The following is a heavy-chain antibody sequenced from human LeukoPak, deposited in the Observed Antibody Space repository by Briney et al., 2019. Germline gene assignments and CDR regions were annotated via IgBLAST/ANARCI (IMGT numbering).Heavy chain of an antibody. CDR1: GFTFSNAW. V-gene: IGHV3-15*01. CDR2: IKSKTDGGTT. J-gene: IGHJ4*02. Sequence: GGSLRLSCAASGFTFSNAWMSWVRQAPGKGLEWVGRIKSKTDGGTTDYAAPVKGRFTISRDDSQNTLYLQMNSLKTEDTDVYYCTTGAPRAYSGSYSNCWGQGTLVTVSS. CDR3: TTGAPRAYSGSYSNC. D-gene: IGHD1-26*01.